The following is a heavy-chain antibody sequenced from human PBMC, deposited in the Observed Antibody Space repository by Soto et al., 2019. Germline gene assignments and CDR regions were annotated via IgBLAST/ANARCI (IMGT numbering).Heavy chain of an antibody. D-gene: IGHD6-19*01. Sequence: SETLSLTCAVSGYSLTSGYYCGWIRQPPGKGLEWIGSIYHSGDTYYSPSLKSRVTISVDTSKNHFSLKLTSVTAADTAVYYCARARIVVAGTIVDYWGQGTLVTAPQ. J-gene: IGHJ4*02. CDR3: ARARIVVAGTIVDY. CDR1: GYSLTSGYY. V-gene: IGHV4-38-2*01. CDR2: IYHSGDT.